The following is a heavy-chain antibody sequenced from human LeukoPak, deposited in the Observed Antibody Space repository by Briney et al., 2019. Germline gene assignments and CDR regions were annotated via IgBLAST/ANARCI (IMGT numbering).Heavy chain of an antibody. CDR3: AKEGCSSTSCYPGPYYFDY. Sequence: PGGTLRLSCAASGFTFSSYGMSWVRQATGKGLEWVSAISGSGGSTYYADSVEGRFTISRDNSKNTLYLQMNSLRAEDTAVYYCAKEGCSSTSCYPGPYYFDYWGQGTLVTVSS. D-gene: IGHD2-2*01. V-gene: IGHV3-23*01. CDR1: GFTFSSYG. J-gene: IGHJ4*02. CDR2: ISGSGGST.